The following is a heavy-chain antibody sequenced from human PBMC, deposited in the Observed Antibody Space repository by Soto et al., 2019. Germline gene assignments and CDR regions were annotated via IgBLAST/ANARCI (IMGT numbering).Heavy chain of an antibody. CDR1: GGSISSYY. CDR3: ARGGWNYGDYPFDY. V-gene: IGHV4-59*01. J-gene: IGHJ4*02. D-gene: IGHD4-17*01. Sequence: SETLSLTCTVSGGSISSYYWSWIRQPPGKGLEWIGYIYYSGSTNYNPSLKSRVTISVDTSKNQFSLKLSSVTAADTAVYYCARGGWNYGDYPFDYWGQGTLVTVSS. CDR2: IYYSGST.